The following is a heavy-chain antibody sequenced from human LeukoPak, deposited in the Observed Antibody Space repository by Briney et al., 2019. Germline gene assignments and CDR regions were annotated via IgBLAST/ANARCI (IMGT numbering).Heavy chain of an antibody. V-gene: IGHV4-59*08. CDR2: IYYSGST. D-gene: IGHD2-2*01. J-gene: IGHJ6*03. CDR3: ASSIVVVPAAMDYYYMDV. Sequence: PSETLSLTCTVSGGSISSYYWSWIRQPPGKGLEWIGYIYYSGSTNYNPSLKSRVTISVDTSKNQFSLKLSSVTAADTAVYYCASSIVVVPAAMDYYYMDVWGKGTTVTVSS. CDR1: GGSISSYY.